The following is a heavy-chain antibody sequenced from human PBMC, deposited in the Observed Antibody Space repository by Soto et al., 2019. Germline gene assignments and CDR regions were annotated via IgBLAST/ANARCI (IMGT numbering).Heavy chain of an antibody. CDR1: GGSVSSGSYY. D-gene: IGHD3-22*01. CDR3: ARARDYYYSSGYSRDYFDY. V-gene: IGHV4-61*01. Sequence: SETLSLTCTVSGGSVSSGSYYWSWIRQPPGKGLEWSGYIYYSGSTNYNPSLKSRVTISVDTSKNQFSLKLSSVTAADTAVYYCARARDYYYSSGYSRDYFDYWGQGTLVTVSS. CDR2: IYYSGST. J-gene: IGHJ4*02.